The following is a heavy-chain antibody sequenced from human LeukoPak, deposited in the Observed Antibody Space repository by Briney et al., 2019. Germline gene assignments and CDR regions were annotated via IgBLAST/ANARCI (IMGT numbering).Heavy chain of an antibody. CDR1: EFSVGSNY. CDR3: ARETGYWSPQAIDY. D-gene: IGHD2-15*01. V-gene: IGHV3-11*01. J-gene: IGHJ4*02. Sequence: GGSLRLSCAASEFSVGSNYMTWVRQAPGKGLEWVSYISSSGSTIYYADSVKGRFTISRDNAKNSLYLQMNSLRAEDTAVYYCARETGYWSPQAIDYWGQGTLVTVSS. CDR2: ISSSGSTI.